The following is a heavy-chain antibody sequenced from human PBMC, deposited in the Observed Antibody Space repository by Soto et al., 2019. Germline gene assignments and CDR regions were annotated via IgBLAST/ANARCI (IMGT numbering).Heavy chain of an antibody. J-gene: IGHJ4*02. CDR2: ISAYNGNT. Sequence: ASVKVSCKASGYTFTSYGISWVRQAPGQGLEWMGWISAYNGNTNYAQKLRGRVTMTTDTSTSTAYMELRSLRSDDTAVYYCARDGFWSGPPARFDYWGQGTLVTVSS. CDR3: ARDGFWSGPPARFDY. CDR1: GYTFTSYG. D-gene: IGHD3-3*01. V-gene: IGHV1-18*04.